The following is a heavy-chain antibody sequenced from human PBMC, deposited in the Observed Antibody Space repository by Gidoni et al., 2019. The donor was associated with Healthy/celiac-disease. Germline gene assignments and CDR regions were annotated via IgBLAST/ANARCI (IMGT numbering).Heavy chain of an antibody. CDR1: GFTFSNAW. CDR2: IKSKTDGGTT. CDR3: TTDPAVLKWLGSDY. V-gene: IGHV3-15*01. Sequence: EVQLVESGGGLVKPGGSLRLSCAASGFTFSNAWMSWVRQAPGKGLEWVGRIKSKTDGGTTDYAAPVKGRFTISRDDSKNTLYLQMNSLKTEDTAVYYCTTDPAVLKWLGSDYWGQGTLVTVSS. D-gene: IGHD2-2*01. J-gene: IGHJ4*02.